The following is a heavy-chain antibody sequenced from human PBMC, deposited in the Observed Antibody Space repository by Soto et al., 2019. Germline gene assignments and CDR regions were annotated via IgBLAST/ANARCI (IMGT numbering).Heavy chain of an antibody. J-gene: IGHJ6*02. CDR2: ISAAGDP. CDR3: ARTDRDFYGLDV. Sequence: VQLVESGGGLVQPGGSLRLSCEASGFTFRNYDMHWVRQGTGKCLEWVSGISAAGDPDYADSVEGRFNISRENAQNSFFLQMNSLRVGDTAVYYCARTDRDFYGLDVWGQGTTVIVSS. V-gene: IGHV3-13*05. CDR1: GFTFRNYD.